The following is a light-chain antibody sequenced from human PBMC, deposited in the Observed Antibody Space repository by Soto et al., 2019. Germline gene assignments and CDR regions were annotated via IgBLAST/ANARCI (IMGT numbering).Light chain of an antibody. CDR1: SSDVGGYNY. J-gene: IGLJ2*01. CDR2: DVS. V-gene: IGLV2-14*01. Sequence: QSVLTQPASVSGSPGQSITISCTGTSSDVGGYNYVSWYQQHPGKAPKLMIYDVSNRPSGVSNRFSGSKSGNTASLTISGLQAEDEADYYCSSWEVFGGGTKLTVL. CDR3: SSWEV.